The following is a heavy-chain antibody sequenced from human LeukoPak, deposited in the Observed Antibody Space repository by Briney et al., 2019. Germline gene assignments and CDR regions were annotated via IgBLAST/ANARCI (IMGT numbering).Heavy chain of an antibody. CDR3: ARTRKYSSDDDC. CDR2: IYYSGST. CDR1: GGSISSSSYY. D-gene: IGHD6-19*01. V-gene: IGHV4-39*01. Sequence: PSETLSLTCTVSGGSISSSSYYWGWLRQPPGKGLEWIGSIYYSGSTYYNPSLKSRVTISVDTSKNQFSLKLSSVTAADTAVYYCARTRKYSSDDDCWGQGTLVTVSS. J-gene: IGHJ4*02.